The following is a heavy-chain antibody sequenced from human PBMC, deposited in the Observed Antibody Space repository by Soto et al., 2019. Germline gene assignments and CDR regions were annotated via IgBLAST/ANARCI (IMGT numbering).Heavy chain of an antibody. V-gene: IGHV1-3*01. D-gene: IGHD6-19*01. CDR2: INAGTGNI. CDR3: ARGIAVAVWTYLGY. CDR1: GYSFTRYA. J-gene: IGHJ4*02. Sequence: ASVKVSCKTSGYSFTRYAIHWVRQAPGQGLEWMGWINAGTGNIQYSQKFQGRVNITTDTSASTAYMELSSLRSEDTAVYYCARGIAVAVWTYLGYWGQGTLVTVSS.